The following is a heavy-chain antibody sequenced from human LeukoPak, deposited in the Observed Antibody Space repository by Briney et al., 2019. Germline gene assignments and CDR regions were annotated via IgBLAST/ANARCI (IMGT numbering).Heavy chain of an antibody. J-gene: IGHJ4*02. CDR1: GYTFTGYY. CDR3: ARSAGELLLRDY. CDR2: INPNRGGT. Sequence: ASVKVSCKASGYTFTGYYMHWVRQAPGQGREWMGWINPNRGGTNYVQRFQGRVTMTRDTSISTAYMELSRLRSDDTAVYSCARSAGELLLRDYWGQGTLVTVSS. V-gene: IGHV1-2*02. D-gene: IGHD1-26*01.